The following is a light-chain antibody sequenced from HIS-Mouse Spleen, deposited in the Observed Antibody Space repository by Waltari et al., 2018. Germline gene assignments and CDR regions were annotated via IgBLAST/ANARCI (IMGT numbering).Light chain of an antibody. CDR1: QSVLYSSNNKNY. J-gene: IGKJ4*01. V-gene: IGKV4-1*01. CDR2: WAS. Sequence: VMTQSLDSLAVSLGERATINCKSSQSVLYSSNNKNYLAWYQQKPGQPPKLLIYWASTRESGVPDRFSGSGSGTDFTLTISSLQAEDVAVYYCQQYYSTPLTFGGGTKVEIK. CDR3: QQYYSTPLT.